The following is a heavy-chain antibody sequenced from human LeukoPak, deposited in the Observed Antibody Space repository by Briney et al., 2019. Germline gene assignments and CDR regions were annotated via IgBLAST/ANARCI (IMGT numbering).Heavy chain of an antibody. CDR3: ARSEYQLVRFFDY. D-gene: IGHD2-2*01. J-gene: IGHJ4*02. Sequence: SETLSLTCAVYGGSFSGYYWSWIRQPPGKGLEWIGEINHSGSTNYNPSLKSRVTISVDTSKNQFSLKLSSVTAADTAVYYCARSEYQLVRFFDYWGQGTLVTVSS. V-gene: IGHV4-34*01. CDR1: GGSFSGYY. CDR2: INHSGST.